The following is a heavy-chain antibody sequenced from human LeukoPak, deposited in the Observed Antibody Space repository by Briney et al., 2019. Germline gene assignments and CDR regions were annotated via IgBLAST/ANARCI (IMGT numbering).Heavy chain of an antibody. V-gene: IGHV1-69*05. CDR1: GGTFSSYA. CDR3: AREDPLQYYFDY. CDR2: IIPIFGTA. D-gene: IGHD4-11*01. Sequence: SVKVSCKASGGTFSSYAINWVRQAPGQGLEWMGGIIPIFGTANYAQKFQGRVTITTDESTSTAYMELSSLRSEDTAVYYCAREDPLQYYFDYWGQGTLVTVSS. J-gene: IGHJ4*02.